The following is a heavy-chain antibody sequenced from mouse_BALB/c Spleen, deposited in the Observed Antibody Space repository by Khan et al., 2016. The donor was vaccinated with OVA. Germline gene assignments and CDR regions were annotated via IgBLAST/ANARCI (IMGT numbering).Heavy chain of an antibody. CDR2: IIYTGST. J-gene: IGHJ3*01. CDR1: GDSITSGY. D-gene: IGHD2-14*01. CDR3: ARSTYRYAFVY. Sequence: EVKLLESGPSLVKPSQTLSLTCSVTGDSITSGYWNWIRKFPGNKLEYMGYIIYTGSTYYNPSLKSRISITRHTSMNQYYLQLNSVTDEDTATYYCARSTYRYAFVYWGQGTLVTVSA. V-gene: IGHV3-8*02.